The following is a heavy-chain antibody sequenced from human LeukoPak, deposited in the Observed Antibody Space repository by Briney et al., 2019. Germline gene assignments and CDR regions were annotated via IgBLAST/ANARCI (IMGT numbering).Heavy chain of an antibody. J-gene: IGHJ4*02. Sequence: EGTLRLSCAASGFTLSSYWMSWVRQAPGKGLEWVANIKQDGSEKYYVDSVKGRFTISRDNAKNSLYLQMNSLRAEDTAVYYCARENWVLPYDYWGQGTLVTVSS. CDR3: ARENWVLPYDY. CDR1: GFTLSSYW. CDR2: IKQDGSEK. V-gene: IGHV3-7*01. D-gene: IGHD7-27*01.